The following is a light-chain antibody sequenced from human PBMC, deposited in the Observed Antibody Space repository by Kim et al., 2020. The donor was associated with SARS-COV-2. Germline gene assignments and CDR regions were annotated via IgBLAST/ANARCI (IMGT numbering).Light chain of an antibody. V-gene: IGLV3-19*01. CDR2: GKN. J-gene: IGLJ2*01. Sequence: ALGQTVRGKCQGDSLRSYYASWYQQKPGQAPVLVIFGKNNRPSGIPDRFSGSSSGNTASLTITGAQAEDEADYYCDSRDISGDHRVFGGGTQLTVL. CDR1: SLRSYY. CDR3: DSRDISGDHRV.